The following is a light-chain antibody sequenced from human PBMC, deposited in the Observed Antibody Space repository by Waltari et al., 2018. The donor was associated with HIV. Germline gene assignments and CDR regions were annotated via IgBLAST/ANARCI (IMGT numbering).Light chain of an antibody. V-gene: IGLV2-11*01. CDR3: CSYAGSYNYV. CDR2: DVS. CDR1: SSDVGGYKY. J-gene: IGLJ1*01. Sequence: QSALTQPRSVSGSPGQSVTISCTGTSSDVGGYKYVSWYQQHPGKAPKLMIYDVSKRPSGVPDRFSGSKAGNTASLTISGRQAEDEAYYYCCSYAGSYNYVFGTGTKVTVL.